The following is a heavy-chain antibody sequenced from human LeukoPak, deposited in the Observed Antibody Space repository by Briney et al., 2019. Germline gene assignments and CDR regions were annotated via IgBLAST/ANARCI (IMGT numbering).Heavy chain of an antibody. V-gene: IGHV3-74*01. CDR2: INSDGSST. J-gene: IGHJ4*02. Sequence: PGGSLRLSCAASGFTFSSYWMHWVRQAPGKGLVWVSRINSDGSSTSYADSVKGRFTISRDNAKNTPYLQMNSLRAEDTAVYYCARDDGIVGATFDYWGQGTLVTVSS. CDR3: ARDDGIVGATFDY. D-gene: IGHD1-26*01. CDR1: GFTFSSYW.